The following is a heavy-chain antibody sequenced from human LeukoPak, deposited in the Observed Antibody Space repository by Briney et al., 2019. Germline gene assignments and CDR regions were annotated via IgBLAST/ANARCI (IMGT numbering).Heavy chain of an antibody. CDR1: GYSFTSYW. CDR3: ARVKNGYYDSSGYSHDAFDI. Sequence: GESLKISCKGSGYSFTSYWIGWVRQMPGKGLEWMGIIYPGDSDTRYSPSFQGQVTISADKSISTAYLQWSSLKASDTAMYYCARVKNGYYDSSGYSHDAFDIWGQGTMVTVSS. CDR2: IYPGDSDT. V-gene: IGHV5-51*01. D-gene: IGHD3-22*01. J-gene: IGHJ3*02.